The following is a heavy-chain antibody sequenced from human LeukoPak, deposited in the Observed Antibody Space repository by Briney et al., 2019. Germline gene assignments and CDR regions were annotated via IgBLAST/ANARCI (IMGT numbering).Heavy chain of an antibody. D-gene: IGHD2-15*01. J-gene: IGHJ2*01. Sequence: SGTLSLTCTVSGGSISSGNYYWSSVRHPPGKGLGWLGYIYYSGSTYYNPSLKSRVTISVDTSKNQFSLKLSSVTAAATAVYYCARSIYCSGGSCLHWYCDLWGRGTLVTVFS. CDR1: GGSISSGNYY. V-gene: IGHV4-30-4*08. CDR2: IYYSGST. CDR3: ARSIYCSGGSCLHWYCDL.